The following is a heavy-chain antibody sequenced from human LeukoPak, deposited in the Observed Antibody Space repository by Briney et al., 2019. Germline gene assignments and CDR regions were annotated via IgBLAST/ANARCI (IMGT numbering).Heavy chain of an antibody. V-gene: IGHV1-69*01. CDR3: ARDITGTTWWFDP. Sequence: SVKVSCKASGGTFRSYAISWVRQAPGQGLEWMGGIIPIFGTANYAQKFQGRVTITADESTSTAYMELSSLRSEDTAVYYCARDITGTTWWFDPWGQGTLVTVSS. CDR2: IIPIFGTA. J-gene: IGHJ5*02. CDR1: GGTFRSYA. D-gene: IGHD1-7*01.